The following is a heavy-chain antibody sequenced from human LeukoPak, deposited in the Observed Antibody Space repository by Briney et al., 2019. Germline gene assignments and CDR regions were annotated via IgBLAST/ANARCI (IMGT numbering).Heavy chain of an antibody. D-gene: IGHD3-22*01. V-gene: IGHV3-13*01. CDR3: ARALGYYDSSWGYYYYGMDV. CDR1: GFTFSSYD. Sequence: GGSLRLSCAASGFTFSSYDMHWVRQATGKGLEWVSAIGTAGDTYYPGSVKGRFTISRENAKNSSYLQMNSLRAGDTAVYYCARALGYYDSSWGYYYYGMDVWGQGTTVTVSS. J-gene: IGHJ6*02. CDR2: IGTAGDT.